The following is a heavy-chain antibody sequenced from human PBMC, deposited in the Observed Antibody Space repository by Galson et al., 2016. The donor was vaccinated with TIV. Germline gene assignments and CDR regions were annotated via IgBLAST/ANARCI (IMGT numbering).Heavy chain of an antibody. Sequence: SLRLSCAASGFTFSNARMNWVRQAPGKGLEWVGRSRSNTDGGTTEYAAPVKGRFIVSRDDSRNTLFLDMNSLKTYDTALYFCATEYYLASGTDPLVGYKGMDVWGQGTTVTVSS. D-gene: IGHD3-10*01. CDR3: ATEYYLASGTDPLVGYKGMDV. CDR1: GFTFSNAR. J-gene: IGHJ6*02. CDR2: SRSNTDGGTT. V-gene: IGHV3-15*01.